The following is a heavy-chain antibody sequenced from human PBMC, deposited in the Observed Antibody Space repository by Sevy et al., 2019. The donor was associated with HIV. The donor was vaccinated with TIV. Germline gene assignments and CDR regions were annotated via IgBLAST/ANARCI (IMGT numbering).Heavy chain of an antibody. CDR3: ASATARMTTVTHFDY. Sequence: SETLSLTCAVSGGSISSGGYSWNWIRQPRGKGLEWIGYIYHTGNTYYNPSLKSRVTISVDRSNNQFSLKLNSVTAADTAVYYCASATARMTTVTHFDYWGQRTLVTVSS. V-gene: IGHV4-30-2*01. J-gene: IGHJ4*02. D-gene: IGHD4-17*01. CDR2: IYHTGNT. CDR1: GGSISSGGYS.